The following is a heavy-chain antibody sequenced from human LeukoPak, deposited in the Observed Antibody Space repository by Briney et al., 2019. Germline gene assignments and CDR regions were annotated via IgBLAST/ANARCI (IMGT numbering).Heavy chain of an antibody. J-gene: IGHJ5*02. D-gene: IGHD4-11*01. CDR2: IYYSGST. Sequence: SQTLSLTCTVSGGSISSGDYYWSWIRQPPGKGLEWIGYIYYSGSTYYNPSLKSRVTTSVDTSKNQFSLKLSSVTAADTAVYYCARDPFRRVSSTGYSNNPWGQGTLVTVSS. CDR3: ARDPFRRVSSTGYSNNP. V-gene: IGHV4-30-4*08. CDR1: GGSISSGDYY.